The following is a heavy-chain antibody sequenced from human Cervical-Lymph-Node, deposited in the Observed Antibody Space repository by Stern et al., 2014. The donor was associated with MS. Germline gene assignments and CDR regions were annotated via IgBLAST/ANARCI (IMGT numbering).Heavy chain of an antibody. CDR3: PRGPHYGDKRNWFDP. Sequence: VQLVESGGGLVKPGGSLRLSCEASGFSFSDYYMSWIRQAQGKGLEWLSYIGSRGSAVYYAESVKGRFTISRDNARNSLFLQMDSLRSEDTALYYCPRGPHYGDKRNWFDPWGQGILVTVSS. CDR2: IGSRGSAV. J-gene: IGHJ5*02. V-gene: IGHV3-11*01. CDR1: GFSFSDYY. D-gene: IGHD4-17*01.